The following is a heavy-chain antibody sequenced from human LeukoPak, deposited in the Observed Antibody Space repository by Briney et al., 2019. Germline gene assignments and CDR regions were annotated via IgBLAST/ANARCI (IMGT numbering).Heavy chain of an antibody. V-gene: IGHV1-18*01. J-gene: IGHJ4*02. CDR1: GYTFTSYG. D-gene: IGHD3-10*01. CDR2: ISAYNGNT. Sequence: ASAKVSCKASGYTFTSYGISWVRQAPGQGLEWMGWISAYNGNTNYAQKLQGRVTMTTDTSTSTAYMELRSLRSDDTAVYYCARDSYGSGSYYKDYWGQGTLVTVSS. CDR3: ARDSYGSGSYYKDY.